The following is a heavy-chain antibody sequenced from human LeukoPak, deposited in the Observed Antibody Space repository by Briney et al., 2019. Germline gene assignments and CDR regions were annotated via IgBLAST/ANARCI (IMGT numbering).Heavy chain of an antibody. Sequence: PGGSLRLSCAASGFTFSSYAMNWVRQAPGKGLEWVSAISGSGGSTYYADSVKGRFTVSRDNSENTLYLQMNSLKPEDTAVYYCARSGCGSGGGCYNYRNAFDIWGQGTMVTVSS. J-gene: IGHJ3*02. CDR2: ISGSGGST. CDR1: GFTFSSYA. V-gene: IGHV3-23*01. D-gene: IGHD2-15*01. CDR3: ARSGCGSGGGCYNYRNAFDI.